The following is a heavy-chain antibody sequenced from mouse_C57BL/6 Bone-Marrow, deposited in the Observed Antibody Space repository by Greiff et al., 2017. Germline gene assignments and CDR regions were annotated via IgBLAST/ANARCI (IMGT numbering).Heavy chain of an antibody. V-gene: IGHV1-63*01. CDR1: GYTFTNYW. CDR3: ARRAPYGKKDYFDY. Sequence: VQLQQSGAELVRPGPSVKMSCKASGYTFTNYWIGWAKQRPGHGLEWIGDIYPGGGYTNYNEKFKGKATLTADKSSSTAYMQFSSLTSEDSAIYYCARRAPYGKKDYFDYWGQGTTLTVSS. CDR2: IYPGGGYT. D-gene: IGHD2-1*01. J-gene: IGHJ2*01.